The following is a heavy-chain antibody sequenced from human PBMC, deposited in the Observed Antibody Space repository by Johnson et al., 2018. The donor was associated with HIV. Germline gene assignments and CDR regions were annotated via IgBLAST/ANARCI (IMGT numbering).Heavy chain of an antibody. CDR3: ARAQGVLVWFRELLFDAFDI. CDR2: IKQDGSEK. CDR1: GFTFSLYW. J-gene: IGHJ3*02. V-gene: IGHV3-7*05. D-gene: IGHD3-10*01. Sequence: EVLLLESGGGLVQPGGALRVSCAASGFTFSLYWMTWVRQAPGKGLEWVANIKQDGSEKYYVDSVKGRFTISRDNAKNSLYLQMNSLRAEDTAVYYCARAQGVLVWFRELLFDAFDIWGQGTMVTVSS.